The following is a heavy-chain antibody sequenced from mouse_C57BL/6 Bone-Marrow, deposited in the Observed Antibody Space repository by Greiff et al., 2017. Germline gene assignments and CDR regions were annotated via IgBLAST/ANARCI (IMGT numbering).Heavy chain of an antibody. V-gene: IGHV1-63*01. CDR3: ARGEGPLFDY. J-gene: IGHJ2*01. CDR2: IYPGGGYT. CDR1: GYTFTNYW. Sequence: QVQLQQSGDELVRPGTSVKMSCKASGYTFTNYWIGWAKQRPGHGLEWIGDIYPGGGYTNYNEKFKGKATLTADKSSSTAYMQFSSLTSEDSAIYYCARGEGPLFDYWGQGTTLTVSS.